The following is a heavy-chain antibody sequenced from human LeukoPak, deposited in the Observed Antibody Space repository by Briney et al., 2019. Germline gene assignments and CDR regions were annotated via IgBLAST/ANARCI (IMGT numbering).Heavy chain of an antibody. Sequence: SETLSLTCTVSGGSISSGSYYWSWIRQPAGKGLEWIGRIYTSGSTNHNPSLKSRVAISVDTSKNQFSLKLSSVTAADTAVYYCARDSRSGWGNWFDPWGQGTLVTVSS. D-gene: IGHD6-19*01. J-gene: IGHJ5*02. CDR3: ARDSRSGWGNWFDP. CDR2: IYTSGST. V-gene: IGHV4-61*02. CDR1: GGSISSGSYY.